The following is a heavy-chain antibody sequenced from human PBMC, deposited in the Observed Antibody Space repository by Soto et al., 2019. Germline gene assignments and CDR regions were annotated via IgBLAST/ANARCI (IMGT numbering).Heavy chain of an antibody. Sequence: QVQLVQSGTEVKKPGSSVTVSCKASRDTFNRYTISWVRQAPGQGLEWMGGIIPIFGTVNYAQKFQGRVTITADESTSTGHMELSNLTSEDTAVYFCARELLDYFDYLAQGTLVTVSS. CDR2: IIPIFGTV. CDR1: RDTFNRYT. J-gene: IGHJ4*02. D-gene: IGHD3-3*01. V-gene: IGHV1-69*01. CDR3: ARELLDYFDY.